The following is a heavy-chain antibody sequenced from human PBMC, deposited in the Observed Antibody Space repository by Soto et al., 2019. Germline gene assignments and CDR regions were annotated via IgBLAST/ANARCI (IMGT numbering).Heavy chain of an antibody. V-gene: IGHV1-69*13. CDR2: IIPFFGTA. CDR3: AKSAPMDAGDKYYYDF. J-gene: IGHJ4*02. CDR1: GGTFSTFG. D-gene: IGHD4-17*01. Sequence: SVQVTCKASGGTFSTFGISWVRQAPGQGLEWMGGIIPFFGTARYSQKFEDRITITADESTNTVYMDLRSLTSEDTAIYYCAKSAPMDAGDKYYYDFWGQGALVTVSS.